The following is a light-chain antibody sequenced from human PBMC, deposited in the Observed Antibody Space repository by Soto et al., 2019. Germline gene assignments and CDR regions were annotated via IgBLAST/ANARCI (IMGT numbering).Light chain of an antibody. J-gene: IGKJ4*01. Sequence: DIQMTQSPSSLSASVGDRVTITFRASQGINNNVAWYQQKPGKGPKVLIYAASTFQSGVPSRFSGSGSGTDFTLTIRSLQPEDVATYYCQKYNSAPLTFGGGTKVEIK. V-gene: IGKV1-27*01. CDR2: AAS. CDR3: QKYNSAPLT. CDR1: QGINNN.